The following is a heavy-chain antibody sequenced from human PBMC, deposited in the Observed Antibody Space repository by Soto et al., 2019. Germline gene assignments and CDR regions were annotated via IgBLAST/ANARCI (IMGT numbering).Heavy chain of an antibody. Sequence: PGESLKISCKGSGYSVAGYWITWVRQKPGKGLEWMGRIDPSDSQTYYSPSFRGHVTISVTKSITTVFLQWSSLRASDTAMYYCARQIYDSDTGPNFHSSFDSWGRGTPVTVPS. J-gene: IGHJ4*02. CDR2: IDPSDSQT. V-gene: IGHV5-10-1*01. D-gene: IGHD3-22*01. CDR3: ARQIYDSDTGPNFHSSFDS. CDR1: GYSVAGYW.